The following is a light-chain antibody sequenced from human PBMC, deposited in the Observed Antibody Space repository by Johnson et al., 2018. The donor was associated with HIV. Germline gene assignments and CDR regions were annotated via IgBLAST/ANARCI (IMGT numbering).Light chain of an antibody. CDR2: ENN. CDR1: NSNIGNNY. Sequence: QSVLTQPPSVSAAPGQKVTISCSGSNSNIGNNYVSWYQQLPGTAPKLLIYENNQRSSGIPDRFSGSKSATSATLGITGLQTGDEADYYCGTWDSSLSVYVFGSVTKVTVL. CDR3: GTWDSSLSVYV. V-gene: IGLV1-51*02. J-gene: IGLJ1*01.